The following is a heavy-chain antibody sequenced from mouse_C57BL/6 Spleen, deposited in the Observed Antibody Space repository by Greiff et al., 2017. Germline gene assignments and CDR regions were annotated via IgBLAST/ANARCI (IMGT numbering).Heavy chain of an antibody. J-gene: IGHJ2*01. CDR2: INYDGSST. CDR1: GFTFSDYY. CDR3: ARAGGSYYFDY. Sequence: EVKLMESEGGLVQPGSSMKLSCTASGFTFSDYYMAWVRQVPEKGLEWVANINYDGSSTYYLDSLKSRFIISRDNAKNILYLQMSSLKSEDTATYYCARAGGSYYFDYWGQGTTLTVSS. V-gene: IGHV5-16*01.